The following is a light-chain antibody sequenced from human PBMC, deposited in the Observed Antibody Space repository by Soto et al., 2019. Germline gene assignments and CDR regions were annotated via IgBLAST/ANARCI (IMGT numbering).Light chain of an antibody. CDR2: DAS. CDR3: QQRSNWPRT. V-gene: IGKV3-11*01. Sequence: EIVLTQSPATLSLSPGERATLSCRASQSVRSYLAWYQQKPGQAPRLLIYDASNRATGIPARFSGSGSGTDFTLTISSLEPEDFAVYYCQQRSNWPRTFGQGTTGGYQ. CDR1: QSVRSY. J-gene: IGKJ1*01.